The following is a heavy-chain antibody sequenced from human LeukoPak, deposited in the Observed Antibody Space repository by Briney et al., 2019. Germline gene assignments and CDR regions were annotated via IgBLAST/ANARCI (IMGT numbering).Heavy chain of an antibody. V-gene: IGHV4-59*01. CDR3: ARVSVHGYSDY. CDR1: GGPINNYY. Sequence: PSETLSLTCTVSGGPINNYYWTWIRQPPGKGLEWIGYIFYTGSTKYNPSLKSRVTISVDTSKNQFSLKLTSVTAADTAVYYCARVSVHGYSDYWGQGALVTVSS. CDR2: IFYTGST. D-gene: IGHD2-8*01. J-gene: IGHJ4*02.